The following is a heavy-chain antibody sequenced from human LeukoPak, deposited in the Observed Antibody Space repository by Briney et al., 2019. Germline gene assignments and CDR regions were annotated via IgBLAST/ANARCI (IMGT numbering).Heavy chain of an antibody. Sequence: GGSLRLSCAASGFTFSSYAMSWVRQAPGKGLEWVSAISGSGGSTYYADSVKGRFTISRDNSKNTLYLQMNSLRAEDTAVYHCAKDSLRDTVTINLGHHYWGQGTLVTVSS. CDR1: GFTFSSYA. CDR3: AKDSLRDTVTINLGHHY. D-gene: IGHD4-11*01. J-gene: IGHJ4*02. V-gene: IGHV3-23*01. CDR2: ISGSGGST.